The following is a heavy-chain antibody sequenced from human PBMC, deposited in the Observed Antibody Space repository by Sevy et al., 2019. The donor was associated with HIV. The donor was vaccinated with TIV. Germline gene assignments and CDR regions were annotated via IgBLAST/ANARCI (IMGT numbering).Heavy chain of an antibody. Sequence: GGSLRLSCTASGFTLSSYWMSWVRQAPGKGLEWVATINQDGSGTFYVDSVKGRFTISRHNPRKSLYLQMNSLSAEDTAVYYCARLFYGSADYWGQGTLVTVSS. CDR3: ARLFYGSADY. D-gene: IGHD3-10*01. CDR2: INQDGSGT. J-gene: IGHJ4*02. CDR1: GFTLSSYW. V-gene: IGHV3-7*01.